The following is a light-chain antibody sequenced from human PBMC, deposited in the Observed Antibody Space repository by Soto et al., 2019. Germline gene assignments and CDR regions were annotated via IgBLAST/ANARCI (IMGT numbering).Light chain of an antibody. J-gene: IGKJ1*01. V-gene: IGKV3-20*01. CDR1: QSVSSSY. Sequence: EIVLTQSPGTLSLSPGERATLSCRASQSVSSSYLAWYQQKPGQAPRLLIYGASSRATGIPDGFSGSGSGTDFTLTISRLEPEDFAVYYCQQYGSSPPWMFGQGTKVDIK. CDR3: QQYGSSPPWM. CDR2: GAS.